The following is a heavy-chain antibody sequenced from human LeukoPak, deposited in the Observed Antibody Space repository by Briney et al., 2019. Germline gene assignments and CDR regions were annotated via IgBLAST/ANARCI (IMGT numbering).Heavy chain of an antibody. D-gene: IGHD3-9*01. CDR1: GYTFTSYD. Sequence: ASVTVSCKASGYTFTSYDINWVRQATGQGLEWMGWMNPNSGNTGYAQKFQGRVTMTRNTSISTAYMELSSLRSEDTAVYYCARGRLLRYFDWLSTTDYYFDYWGQGTLVTVSS. CDR2: MNPNSGNT. J-gene: IGHJ4*02. CDR3: ARGRLLRYFDWLSTTDYYFDY. V-gene: IGHV1-8*01.